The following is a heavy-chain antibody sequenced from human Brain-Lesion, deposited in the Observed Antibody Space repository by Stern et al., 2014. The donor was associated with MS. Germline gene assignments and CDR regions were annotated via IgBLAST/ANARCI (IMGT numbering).Heavy chain of an antibody. Sequence: QVQLQESGPGLVKPSGTLSLTCAVSGGSISSSNWWSWVRQSPGKGLEWIGKSDHSGSPIYTPSLKMRSTIQVDKPKTLFPRTLRSVTAADTAVYFCARFPASRPHVFDSWGQGTLVTVSS. D-gene: IGHD6-13*01. CDR3: ARFPASRPHVFDS. V-gene: IGHV4-4*02. CDR1: GGSISSSNW. J-gene: IGHJ4*02. CDR2: SDHSGSP.